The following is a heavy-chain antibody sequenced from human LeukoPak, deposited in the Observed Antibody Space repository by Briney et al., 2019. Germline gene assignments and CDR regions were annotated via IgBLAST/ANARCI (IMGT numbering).Heavy chain of an antibody. Sequence: GGSLRLSCAASGFTFSSYAMHWVRQTPGKRLEWVASTDGTGGDSYYADAVKGRFTISRDDSRDTLYLQMNSLKAEDTAVYYCAKDAFSYNGVFDPSDIWGQGTMVTVSS. CDR2: TDGTGGDS. CDR1: GFTFSSYA. J-gene: IGHJ3*02. CDR3: AKDAFSYNGVFDPSDI. D-gene: IGHD3-3*01. V-gene: IGHV3-23*01.